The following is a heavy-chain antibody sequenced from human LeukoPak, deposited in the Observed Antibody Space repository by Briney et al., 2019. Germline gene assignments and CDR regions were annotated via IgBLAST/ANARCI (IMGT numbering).Heavy chain of an antibody. J-gene: IGHJ4*02. D-gene: IGHD2-2*01. CDR3: ARVPIVVVPAAYFDY. V-gene: IGHV4-59*01. CDR1: GGSFSGYY. Sequence: PSETLSLTCAVYGGSFSGYYWSWVRQPPGKGLEWIGYIYYSGSTNYNPSLKSRVTISVDTSKNQFSLKLSSVTAADTAVYYCARVPIVVVPAAYFDYWGQGTLVTVSS. CDR2: IYYSGST.